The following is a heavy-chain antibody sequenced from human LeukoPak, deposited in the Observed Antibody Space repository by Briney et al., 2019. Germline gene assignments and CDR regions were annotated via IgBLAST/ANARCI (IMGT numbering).Heavy chain of an antibody. Sequence: SETLSLTCTVSGYSISSGYHWGWIRQPPGKGLEWIGSIYHSGSTYYNPSLKSRVTISVDTSKDQFSLKLSSVTAADTAVYYCARGLWFGERYMDVWGKGTTVTVSS. CDR2: IYHSGST. CDR1: GYSISSGYH. V-gene: IGHV4-38-2*02. D-gene: IGHD3-10*01. J-gene: IGHJ6*03. CDR3: ARGLWFGERYMDV.